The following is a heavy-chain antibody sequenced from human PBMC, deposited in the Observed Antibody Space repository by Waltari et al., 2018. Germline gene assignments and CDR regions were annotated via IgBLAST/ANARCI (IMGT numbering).Heavy chain of an antibody. CDR1: GFTFRAYG. Sequence: QVQLVESGGGVVQPGRSLTVSCAASGFTFRAYGMHWVRQAPGKGLEWGVYVSYDGSHTYYGDSVRGRFTISRDNSKNTLHLQMNSLRGDDTAVYYCAKDHSGNDFFFFDHWGQGTLVIVSP. D-gene: IGHD1-26*01. CDR3: AKDHSGNDFFFFDH. V-gene: IGHV3-30*18. J-gene: IGHJ4*02. CDR2: VSYDGSHT.